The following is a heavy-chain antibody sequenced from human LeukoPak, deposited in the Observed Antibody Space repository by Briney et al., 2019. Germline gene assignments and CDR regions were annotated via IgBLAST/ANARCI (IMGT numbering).Heavy chain of an antibody. CDR3: ARAGSWNPFDV. V-gene: IGHV1-46*01. D-gene: IGHD6-13*01. J-gene: IGHJ3*01. CDR2: INPTGGYT. Sequence: GASVKVSCKASGYTFIDYYIHWMRQAPGQGLEWMGIINPTGGYTSYAQKFQGRVTLTRDMSTSTVYMDLSSPRSEDTAVYFCARAGSWNPFDVWGQGTMVTVSS. CDR1: GYTFIDYY.